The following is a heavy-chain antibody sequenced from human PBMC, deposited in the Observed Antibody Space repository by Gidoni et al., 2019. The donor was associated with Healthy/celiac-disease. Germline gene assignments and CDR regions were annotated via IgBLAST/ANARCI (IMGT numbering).Heavy chain of an antibody. D-gene: IGHD2-2*02. Sequence: QAQLVQSGAEVKKPGSSVKLACHASGRTFSSYAICWVRPDPEQGREWVGRIIPFLGKANYGQEFQGRVASTADKSTSTAYMELRSLRSEDTAVYYCARGPQIKDIVVVPAAIKRGSSSWYAYYYGMDVWGQGTTVTVSS. CDR1: GRTFSSYA. V-gene: IGHV1-69*09. CDR3: ARGPQIKDIVVVPAAIKRGSSSWYAYYYGMDV. J-gene: IGHJ6*02. CDR2: IIPFLGKA.